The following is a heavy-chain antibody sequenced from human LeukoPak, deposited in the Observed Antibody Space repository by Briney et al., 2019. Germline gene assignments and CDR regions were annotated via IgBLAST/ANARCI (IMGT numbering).Heavy chain of an antibody. CDR3: AKGYDSPHY. V-gene: IGHV3-23*01. CDR1: GFTFSSYA. Sequence: GGSLRLSCAASGFTFSSYAMSWVRQPPGKGLEWVSAISGRGGSTYYADSVKGRFTISRDNSKNTLYLQMNSLRAEDTAVYYFAKGYDSPHYWGQGTLVTVSS. D-gene: IGHD3-3*01. J-gene: IGHJ4*02. CDR2: ISGRGGST.